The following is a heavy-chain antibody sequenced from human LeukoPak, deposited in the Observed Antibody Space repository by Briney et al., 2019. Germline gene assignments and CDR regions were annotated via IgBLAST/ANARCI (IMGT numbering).Heavy chain of an antibody. CDR3: ARAPKSGYFQH. D-gene: IGHD3-10*01. V-gene: IGHV4-30-2*01. Sequence: PSETLSLTCAVSGGSISSGGYSWSWIRQPPGKGLEWIGYIYHSGSTYYNPSLKSRVTISVDRSKSQLSLKLSSVTAADTAVYYCARAPKSGYFQHWGQGTLVTVSS. J-gene: IGHJ1*01. CDR1: GGSISSGGYS. CDR2: IYHSGST.